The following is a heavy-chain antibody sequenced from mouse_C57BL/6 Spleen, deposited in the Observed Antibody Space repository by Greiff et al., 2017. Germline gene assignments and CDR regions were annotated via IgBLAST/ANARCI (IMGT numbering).Heavy chain of an antibody. V-gene: IGHV1-81*01. CDR3: AREGIYYDYEKYAMDY. CDR1: GYTFTSYG. Sequence: VQLVESGAELARPGASVKLSCKASGYTFTSYGISWVKQRTGQGLEWIGEIYPRSGNTYYNEKFKGKATLTADKSSSTAYMELRSLTSEDSAVYFCAREGIYYDYEKYAMDYWGQGTSVTVSS. D-gene: IGHD2-4*01. J-gene: IGHJ4*01. CDR2: IYPRSGNT.